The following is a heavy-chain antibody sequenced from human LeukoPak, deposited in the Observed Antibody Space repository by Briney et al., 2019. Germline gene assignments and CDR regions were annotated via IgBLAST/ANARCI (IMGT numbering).Heavy chain of an antibody. CDR3: TRYSYGYQNWFDP. D-gene: IGHD5-18*01. V-gene: IGHV4-59*01. J-gene: IGHJ5*02. Sequence: KASETLSLTCTVSGGSISSYYWSWIRQPPGKGLEWIGYIHYSGSTNYNPSLKSRVTISVDTSKNQFSLKLSSVTAADTAVYYCTRYSYGYQNWFDPWGQGTLVTVSS. CDR2: IHYSGST. CDR1: GGSISSYY.